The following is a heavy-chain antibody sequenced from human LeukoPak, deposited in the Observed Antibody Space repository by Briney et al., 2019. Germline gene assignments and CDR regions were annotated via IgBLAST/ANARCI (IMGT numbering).Heavy chain of an antibody. V-gene: IGHV4-38-2*02. J-gene: IGHJ4*02. CDR1: GYSISSGYY. CDR2: IYHSGST. CDR3: ARVEAGPESYYFDY. D-gene: IGHD1-14*01. Sequence: PSETLSLTCTVSGYSISSGYYWGWIRQPPGKGLEWIGSIYHSGSTYYNPSLKSRVTISVDTSKNQFSLKLSSVTAADTAVYYCARVEAGPESYYFDYWDQGTLVTVSS.